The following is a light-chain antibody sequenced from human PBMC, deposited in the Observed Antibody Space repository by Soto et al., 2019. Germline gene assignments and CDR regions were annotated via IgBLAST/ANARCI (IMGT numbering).Light chain of an antibody. CDR2: EVS. CDR1: SSDVGAYDY. J-gene: IGLJ1*01. CDR3: SSYTSSSTRV. Sequence: QSVLTQAASVSGSPGQSITISCTGTSSDVGAYDYVSWYQQHPAKAPKLMIYEVSNRPSGVSNRFSGSKSVNTATLTISGLQADDEADYYCSSYTSSSTRVFGTGTKVTVL. V-gene: IGLV2-14*03.